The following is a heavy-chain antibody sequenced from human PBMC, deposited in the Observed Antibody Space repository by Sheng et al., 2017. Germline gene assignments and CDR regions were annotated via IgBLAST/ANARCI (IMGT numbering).Heavy chain of an antibody. CDR3: ARDRDTLIVGPDY. Sequence: QVQLVESGGGVVQPGRSLRLSCAASGFTFSRYGMHWVRQAPGKGLEWVAVIWYDGSNKYYADSVKGRFTIFRDNSKNTLYLQMNSLRAEDTAVYYCARDRDTLIVGPDYWGQGTLVTVSS. D-gene: IGHD2-21*01. CDR1: GFTFSRYG. CDR2: IWYDGSNK. V-gene: IGHV3-33*01. J-gene: IGHJ4*01.